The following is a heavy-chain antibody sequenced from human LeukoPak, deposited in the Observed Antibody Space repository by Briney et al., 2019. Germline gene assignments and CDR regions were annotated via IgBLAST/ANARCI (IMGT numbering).Heavy chain of an antibody. Sequence: GGSLRLSCAASGFTFSSYAMSWVRQAPGKGLEWVSAISGSGGSTYYADSVKGRFTISRDNSKNTLYLQMNSLRAEDTAVYYCAKDPRYCSSTSCYKDYWGQETLVTVSS. D-gene: IGHD2-2*02. V-gene: IGHV3-23*01. CDR2: ISGSGGST. CDR3: AKDPRYCSSTSCYKDY. CDR1: GFTFSSYA. J-gene: IGHJ4*02.